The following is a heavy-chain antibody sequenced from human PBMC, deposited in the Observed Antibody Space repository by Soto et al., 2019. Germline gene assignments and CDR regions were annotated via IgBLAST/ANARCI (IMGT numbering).Heavy chain of an antibody. D-gene: IGHD6-13*01. V-gene: IGHV4-30-2*01. CDR3: ARAVPIRGSSPKEEAFMDV. CDR2: IYHSGST. Sequence: SETLSLTCAVSGGSISSGGYSWSWIRQPPGKGLEWIGYIYHSGSTYYNPSLKSRVTISVDRSKNQFSLKLSSVTAADTAVYYCARAVPIRGSSPKEEAFMDVWGQGNTVTVSS. J-gene: IGHJ6*02. CDR1: GGSISSGGYS.